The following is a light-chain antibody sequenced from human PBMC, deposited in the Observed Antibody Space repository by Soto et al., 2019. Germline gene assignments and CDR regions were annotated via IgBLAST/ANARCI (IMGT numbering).Light chain of an antibody. CDR1: SSNIGAGYD. V-gene: IGLV1-40*01. CDR2: VNS. J-gene: IGLJ2*01. CDR3: QSYDSSLSVV. Sequence: QSVLTQPPSVSGSPGQRVTISFTGSSSNIGAGYDVHWYQQLPGAAPKLLIYVNSNRPSGVPDRFSGSKSGTSDSLAITGLQADDEDDYYCQSYDSSLSVVFGGGTKLTVL.